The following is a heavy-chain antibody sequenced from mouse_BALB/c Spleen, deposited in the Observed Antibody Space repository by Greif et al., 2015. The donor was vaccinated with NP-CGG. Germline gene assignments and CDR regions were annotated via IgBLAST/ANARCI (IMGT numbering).Heavy chain of an antibody. CDR2: IWRGGST. CDR1: GFSLTSYG. J-gene: IGHJ2*01. CDR3: ARKWDY. Sequence: QVQLQQSGPGLVQPSQSLSITCTVSGFSLTSYGVHWVRQSPGKGLEWLGVIWRGGSTDYNAAFIFRLSISKDNSKSQVFFKMNSLQANDTAIYYCARKWDYWGQGTTLTVSS. V-gene: IGHV2-2*02.